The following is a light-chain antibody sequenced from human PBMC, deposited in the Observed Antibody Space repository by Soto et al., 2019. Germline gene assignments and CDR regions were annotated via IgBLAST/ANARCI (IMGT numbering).Light chain of an antibody. J-gene: IGLJ2*01. CDR1: SSDVGGYDY. CDR3: SSYTSSDSLV. V-gene: IGLV2-14*03. CDR2: DVT. Sequence: QSALTQPASVSGSPGQSITISCTGTSSDVGGYDYVSWYQQHPGKAPKLMIYDVTNRPSGVSTRFSASKSGNTASLTISGPHVEDEADYYCSSYTSSDSLVFGGGTKVTVL.